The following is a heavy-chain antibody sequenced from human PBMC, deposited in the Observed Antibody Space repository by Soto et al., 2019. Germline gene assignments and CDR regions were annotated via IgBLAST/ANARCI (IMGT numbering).Heavy chain of an antibody. J-gene: IGHJ3*02. D-gene: IGHD2-15*01. Sequence: ASVKVSCKASGYTFTGYYMHWVRQAPGQGLEWMGWINPNSGGTNYAQKFQGRVTMTRDTSISKAYMELSRLRSDDTAVYYCARVNTREVLVALPLGIAFDIWGQGTMVTVSS. V-gene: IGHV1-2*02. CDR2: INPNSGGT. CDR3: ARVNTREVLVALPLGIAFDI. CDR1: GYTFTGYY.